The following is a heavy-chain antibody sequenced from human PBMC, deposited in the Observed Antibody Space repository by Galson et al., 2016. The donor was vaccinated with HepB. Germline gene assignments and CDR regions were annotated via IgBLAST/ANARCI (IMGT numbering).Heavy chain of an antibody. D-gene: IGHD3-10*01. CDR1: GFTVSSNY. Sequence: SLRLSCAASGFTVSSNYMSWVRQAPGKGLEWVSVIYSGGSKYYAAAVMGRFTISRDNSKNTLSRQRNSLRAAETAVYYCAREYRMVRGVITYFFDYWGQGNLVTVSS. V-gene: IGHV3-53*01. CDR3: AREYRMVRGVITYFFDY. CDR2: IYSGGSK. J-gene: IGHJ4*02.